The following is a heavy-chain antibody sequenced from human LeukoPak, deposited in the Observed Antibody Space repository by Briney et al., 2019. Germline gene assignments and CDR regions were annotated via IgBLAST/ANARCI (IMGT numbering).Heavy chain of an antibody. CDR3: ARVESSNSAYYYYYYGMDV. D-gene: IGHD6-13*01. CDR2: INPNSGNT. Sequence: ASVKVSCKASGYTFTNYDINWVRQATGQGLGWMGWINPNSGNTGYAQKFQGRVTVTRDTSISTVYMELSSLRSEDTAVYYCARVESSNSAYYYYYYGMDVWGQGTTVTVSS. J-gene: IGHJ6*02. V-gene: IGHV1-8*01. CDR1: GYTFTNYD.